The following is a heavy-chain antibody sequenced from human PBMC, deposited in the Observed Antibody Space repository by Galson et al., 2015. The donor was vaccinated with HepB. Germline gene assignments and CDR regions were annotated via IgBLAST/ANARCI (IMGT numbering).Heavy chain of an antibody. J-gene: IGHJ6*02. CDR2: ISDSGGTT. CDR3: ARPTSMVRGVIKYYYGMDV. D-gene: IGHD3-10*01. Sequence: SLRLSCAASGFTFNSYTMTWVRQAPGKGLEWVSVISDSGGTTFYADSVKGRFTISRDNSKNTLYLQMNSLRAEDTAVYYCARPTSMVRGVIKYYYGMDVWGQVTTVTVSS. V-gene: IGHV3-23*01. CDR1: GFTFNSYT.